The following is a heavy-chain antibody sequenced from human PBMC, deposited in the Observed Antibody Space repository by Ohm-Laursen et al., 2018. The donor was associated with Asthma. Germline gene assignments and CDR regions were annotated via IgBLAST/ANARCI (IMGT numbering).Heavy chain of an antibody. CDR3: EAYSSGWENRGFDY. CDR2: IKSKTDGGTT. D-gene: IGHD6-19*01. Sequence: SLRLSCAASGFTFSNAWMSWVRQAPGKGLEWVGRIKSKTDGGTTDYAAPVKGRFTISRDDSKNTLYLQMNSLKTEDTAVYYCEAYSSGWENRGFDYWGQGTLVTVSS. V-gene: IGHV3-15*01. CDR1: GFTFSNAW. J-gene: IGHJ4*02.